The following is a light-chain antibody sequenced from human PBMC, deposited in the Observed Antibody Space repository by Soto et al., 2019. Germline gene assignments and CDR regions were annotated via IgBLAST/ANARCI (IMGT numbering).Light chain of an antibody. V-gene: IGLV2-14*03. CDR3: SAYTVSRTYV. J-gene: IGLJ1*01. CDR2: NVY. CDR1: SSDDGAYNF. Sequence: QSVLTQPTSVSGSPGQSITISCTGTSSDDGAYNFVSWHQQHPGKAPKLMIYNVYDRPSAISYRFSGSKSGNTASLTISGLQGEDEADYYCSAYTVSRTYVFGTGTKVTVL.